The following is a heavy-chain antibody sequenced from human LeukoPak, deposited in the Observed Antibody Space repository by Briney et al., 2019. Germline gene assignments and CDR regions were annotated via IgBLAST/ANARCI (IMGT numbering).Heavy chain of an antibody. CDR1: GYTFTSYG. CDR2: ISAYNGNT. D-gene: IGHD6-13*01. Sequence: ASVKVSCKASGYTFTSYGISWVRQAPGQGLEWMGWISAYNGNTNCAQKLQGRVTMTTDTATSAAYMELRSLRSDDTAIYYCAKGGPYRSNWFFDYWGQGTLVTVSS. J-gene: IGHJ4*02. V-gene: IGHV1-18*01. CDR3: AKGGPYRSNWFFDY.